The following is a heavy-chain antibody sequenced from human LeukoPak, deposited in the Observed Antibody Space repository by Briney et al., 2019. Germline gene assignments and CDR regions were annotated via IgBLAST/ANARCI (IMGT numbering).Heavy chain of an antibody. J-gene: IGHJ3*02. CDR1: GGSFSGYY. Sequence: KPSETLSLTCAVYGGSFSGYYWSWIRQPPGKGLEWIGEINHSGSTNYNPSLKSRVTISVHTSKNQFSLKLSSVTAADTAVYYCARDGDTAMILFAFDIWGQGTMVTVSS. V-gene: IGHV4-34*01. CDR3: ARDGDTAMILFAFDI. CDR2: INHSGST. D-gene: IGHD5-18*01.